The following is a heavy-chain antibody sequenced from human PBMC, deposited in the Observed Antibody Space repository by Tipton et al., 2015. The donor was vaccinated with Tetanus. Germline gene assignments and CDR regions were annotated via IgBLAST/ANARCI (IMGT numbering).Heavy chain of an antibody. V-gene: IGHV4-39*01. D-gene: IGHD2-2*01. Sequence: TLSLTCTVSGGSVSSSFFYWGWIRQAPGKGLDWIANIYYSGTSYYKPSLETRVTISIDTSKIQFSLMLTSVTASDTAVYYCARLSSSSNDAHAFDIWGQGTMVTVSS. CDR1: GGSVSSSFFY. CDR3: ARLSSSSNDAHAFDI. CDR2: IYYSGTS. J-gene: IGHJ3*02.